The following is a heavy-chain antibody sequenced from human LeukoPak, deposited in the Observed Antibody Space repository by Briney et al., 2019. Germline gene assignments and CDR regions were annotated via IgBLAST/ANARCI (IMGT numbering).Heavy chain of an antibody. CDR2: IKSKTDGGTT. D-gene: IGHD3-10*01. Sequence: KPGGSLRLSCAASGFTFRGVWMSWVRQAPGKGLEWVGRIKSKTDGGTTDYAAPVKGRFTISRDDSKNTLYLEMNSLKTEDAAVYYCRAPLWFGDQTIDYWGQGTLVTVSS. CDR3: RAPLWFGDQTIDY. J-gene: IGHJ4*02. V-gene: IGHV3-15*01. CDR1: GFTFRGVW.